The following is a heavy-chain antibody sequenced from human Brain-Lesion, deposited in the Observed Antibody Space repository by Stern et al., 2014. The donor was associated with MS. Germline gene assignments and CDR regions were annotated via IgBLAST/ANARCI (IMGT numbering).Heavy chain of an antibody. V-gene: IGHV4-30-2*01. D-gene: IGHD4-23*01. J-gene: IGHJ3*02. CDR3: ARTSVVTPSDDVFDI. CDR1: GGSIGSGGHS. CDR2: IYHSGST. Sequence: VQLVESGSGLVKPSQTLSLTCVVSGGSIGSGGHSWSWIRQPPGQGLGWVGYIYHSGSTFYNPSLESRVTISIDRSKNQFSLKLISVTAADAAVYYCARTSVVTPSDDVFDIWGQGTMVTVSS.